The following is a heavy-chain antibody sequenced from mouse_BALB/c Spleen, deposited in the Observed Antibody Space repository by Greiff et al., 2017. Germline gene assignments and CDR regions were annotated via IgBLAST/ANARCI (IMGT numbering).Heavy chain of an antibody. CDR2: INPSTGYT. V-gene: IGHV1-7*01. CDR1: GYTFTSYW. CDR3: AVSGRYEGMDY. Sequence: QVQLQQSGAELAKPGASVKMSCKASGYTFTSYWMHWVKQRPGQGLEWIGYINPSTGYTEYNQKFKDKATLTADKSSSTAYMQLSSLTSEDSAVYYCAVSGRYEGMDYWGQGTSVTVSS. J-gene: IGHJ4*01. D-gene: IGHD2-14*01.